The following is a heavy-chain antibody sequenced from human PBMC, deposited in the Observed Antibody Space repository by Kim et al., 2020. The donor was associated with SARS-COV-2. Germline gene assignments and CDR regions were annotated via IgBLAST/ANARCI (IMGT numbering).Heavy chain of an antibody. J-gene: IGHJ5*02. V-gene: IGHV4-39*01. CDR1: GDSVTSSSSY. Sequence: SETLSLTCSVSGDSVTSSSSYWSWVRQPPGKGLEYIGSICYTGYTYFSPSLKSRFTTSIDTSNNHFSLKLTSVTAADTALYYCARHTRGSTIWYYAWGQG. CDR3: ARHTRGSTIWYYA. CDR2: ICYTGYT. D-gene: IGHD2-15*01.